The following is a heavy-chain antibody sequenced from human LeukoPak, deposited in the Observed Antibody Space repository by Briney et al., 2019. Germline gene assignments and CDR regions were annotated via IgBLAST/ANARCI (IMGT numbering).Heavy chain of an antibody. J-gene: IGHJ4*02. D-gene: IGHD4-11*01. CDR2: ISYDGSNK. CDR1: GFTFSSYG. V-gene: IGHV3-30*18. Sequence: GGSLRLSCAASGFTFSSYGMHWVRQAPGKGLEWVAVISYDGSNKYYADSVKGRFTISGDNSKNTLYLQMNSLRAEDTAVYYCAKDGVFGDYSSGYYFDYWGQGTLVTVSS. CDR3: AKDGVFGDYSSGYYFDY.